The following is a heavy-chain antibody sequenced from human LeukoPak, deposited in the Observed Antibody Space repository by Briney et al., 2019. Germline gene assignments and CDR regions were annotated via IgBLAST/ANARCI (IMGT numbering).Heavy chain of an antibody. CDR3: ARRHGSGRSDY. CDR1: GGTINSYY. CDR2: ISYSGSA. Sequence: SETRSLTCTVSGGTINSYYWNWIRQPPGKGLEWIGYISYSGSANYNPSLKSRITISVDTSKNQFSLRLSSVTAADTAVYYCARRHGSGRSDYWGQGTLVTVSS. V-gene: IGHV4-59*08. D-gene: IGHD3-10*01. J-gene: IGHJ4*02.